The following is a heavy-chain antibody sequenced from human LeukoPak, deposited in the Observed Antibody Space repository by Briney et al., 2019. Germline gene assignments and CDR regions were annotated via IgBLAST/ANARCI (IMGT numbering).Heavy chain of an antibody. CDR3: AKERKLLPFDC. V-gene: IGHV3-30*02. J-gene: IGHJ4*02. Sequence: PGGSLRLSCAASGFTFTNSGMHWVRQAPGRGLEWVAFIQFHGSDIFYADSVEGRFTISRDNSKNTLYLQMDSLRPEDTAVYYCAKERKLLPFDCWGQGTPVTVSS. CDR2: IQFHGSDI. CDR1: GFTFTNSG. D-gene: IGHD4-23*01.